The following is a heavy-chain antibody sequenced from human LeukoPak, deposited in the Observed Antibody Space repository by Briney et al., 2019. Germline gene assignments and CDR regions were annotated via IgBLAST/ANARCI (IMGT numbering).Heavy chain of an antibody. CDR1: GFTFSSYA. V-gene: IGHV3-23*01. CDR2: ISGSGGST. Sequence: PGGSLRLSCAASGFTFSSYAMSWVRQAPGKGLEWVSAISGSGGSTYYADSVKGRFTISRDNSKNTLYLQMNSLGAEDTAVYYCANPAFDCSGGSCYSDSGYWGQGTLVNVSS. CDR3: ANPAFDCSGGSCYSDSGY. J-gene: IGHJ4*02. D-gene: IGHD2-15*01.